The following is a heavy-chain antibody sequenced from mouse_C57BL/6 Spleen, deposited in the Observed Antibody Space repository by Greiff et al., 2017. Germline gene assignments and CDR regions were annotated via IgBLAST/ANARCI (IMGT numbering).Heavy chain of an antibody. V-gene: IGHV14-3*01. J-gene: IGHJ2*01. CDR1: GFNIKNTY. Sequence: EVQLQQSVAELVRPGASVKLSCTASGFNIKNTYMPWVKQRPEQGLEWIGRIAPANGNTKYAPKFQGKATITADTSSNTAYLQLSSLTSEDTAIYYCDSDGHFDYWGKGTTRTVSS. CDR3: DSDGHFDY. D-gene: IGHD2-3*01. CDR2: IAPANGNT.